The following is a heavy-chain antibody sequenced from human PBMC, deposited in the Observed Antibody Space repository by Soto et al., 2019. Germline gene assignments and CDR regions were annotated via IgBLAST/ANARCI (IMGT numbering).Heavy chain of an antibody. Sequence: EVQLLESGGGLVQPGGSLRLSCAASGFTFSSSDMSWVRQAPGKGLEWVSAIRGSGSSTYYADSVKGRFTISRDNSKNTLFLQMNSRRAEDTAVYYCSKGGEGSGYYPYDAFDIWGQGTMVTVSS. CDR1: GFTFSSSD. CDR2: IRGSGSST. V-gene: IGHV3-23*01. D-gene: IGHD3-22*01. CDR3: SKGGEGSGYYPYDAFDI. J-gene: IGHJ3*02.